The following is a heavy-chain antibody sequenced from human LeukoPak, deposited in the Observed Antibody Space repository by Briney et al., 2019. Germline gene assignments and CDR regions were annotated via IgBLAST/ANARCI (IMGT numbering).Heavy chain of an antibody. D-gene: IGHD6-13*01. CDR2: ISAYNGNT. CDR1: GYSFNKYG. J-gene: IGHJ5*02. CDR3: ARGPRYLSSSSAGSNWFDP. Sequence: ASVKVSCKAFGYSFNKYGITWVRQAPGQGLEWMGWISAYNGNTNYAQKLQGRVTMTTDTSTSTAYMELRSLRSDDTAVYYCARGPRYLSSSSAGSNWFDPWGQGTLVTVSS. V-gene: IGHV1-18*01.